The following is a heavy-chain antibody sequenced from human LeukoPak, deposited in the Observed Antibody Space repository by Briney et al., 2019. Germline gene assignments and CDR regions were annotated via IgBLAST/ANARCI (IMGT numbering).Heavy chain of an antibody. V-gene: IGHV3-21*01. CDR2: ISSSSSYI. CDR3: ARRSVQDFWSGYYTGYYYYYYGMDV. J-gene: IGHJ6*02. Sequence: GGSLRLSCAASGFTFSSYSMNWVRQAPGKGLEWVSSISSSSSYIYYADSVKGRFTISRDNAKNSLYLQMNSLRAEDTAVYYCARRSVQDFWSGYYTGYYYYYYGMDVWGQGTTVTVSS. CDR1: GFTFSSYS. D-gene: IGHD3-3*01.